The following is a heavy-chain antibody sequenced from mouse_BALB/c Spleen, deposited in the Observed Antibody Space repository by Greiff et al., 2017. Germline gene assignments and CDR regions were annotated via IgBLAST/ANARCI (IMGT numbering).Heavy chain of an antibody. V-gene: IGHV1S16*01. CDR1: GYTFTSYY. Sequence: QVQLQQSGADLVKPGASVKLSCKASGYTFTSYYMYWVKQRPGQGLEWIGGINPSNGGTNYTEKFKSKATLTVDKSSSTAYMQLSSLTSEDSAVYYCTRSPFAYWGQGTLVTVSA. CDR2: INPSNGGT. J-gene: IGHJ3*01. CDR3: TRSPFAY.